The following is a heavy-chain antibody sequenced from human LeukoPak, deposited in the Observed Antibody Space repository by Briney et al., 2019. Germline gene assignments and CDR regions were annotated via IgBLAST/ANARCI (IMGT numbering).Heavy chain of an antibody. CDR1: GYSISSDYY. CDR2: IYYSGST. CDR3: ARDHGSGWTWAYDY. V-gene: IGHV4-59*01. D-gene: IGHD6-19*01. Sequence: SETLSLTCIVSGYSISSDYYWGWIRQPPGKGLEWIGYIYYSGSTNYNPSLKSRVTISVDTSKNQFSLKLSSVTAADTAVYYCARDHGSGWTWAYDYWGQRTLVTVSS. J-gene: IGHJ4*02.